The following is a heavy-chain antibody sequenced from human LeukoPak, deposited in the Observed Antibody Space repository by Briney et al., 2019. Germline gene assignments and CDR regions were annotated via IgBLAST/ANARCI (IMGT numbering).Heavy chain of an antibody. J-gene: IGHJ3*02. D-gene: IGHD2-2*01. V-gene: IGHV4-4*07. CDR1: GGSISNYY. CDR3: ARMEYCSSTSCPDAFDI. CDR2: INTSGST. Sequence: PSETLSLTCTASGGSISNYYWSWIRQPAGKGLEWIGRINTSGSTNYNPSLNSRDTISVDKSKNQFSLKLSSVTAADTAVYYCARMEYCSSTSCPDAFDIWGQGTMVTVSS.